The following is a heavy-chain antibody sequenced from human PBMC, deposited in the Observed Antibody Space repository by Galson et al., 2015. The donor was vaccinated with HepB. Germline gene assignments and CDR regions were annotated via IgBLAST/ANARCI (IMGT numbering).Heavy chain of an antibody. CDR3: AHSLSGSSWYGGYYYYGMDV. J-gene: IGHJ6*02. D-gene: IGHD6-13*01. V-gene: IGHV2-5*01. CDR1: GFSLSTSGVG. Sequence: PALVKPTQTLTLTCTFSGFSLSTSGVGVGWIRQPPGKALEWLALIYWNDDKRYSPSLKSRLTITRDTSKNQVVLTMTNMDPVDTATYYCAHSLSGSSWYGGYYYYGMDVWGQGTAVTVSS. CDR2: IYWNDDK.